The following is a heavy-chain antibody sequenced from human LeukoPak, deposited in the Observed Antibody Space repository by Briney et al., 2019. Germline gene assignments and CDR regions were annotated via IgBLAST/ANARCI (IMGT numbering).Heavy chain of an antibody. CDR2: ISGSGRNT. Sequence: AGGSLRLSCAASGFTFSSYAMSWVRQAPGKGLEWVSVISGSGRNTYYADSVKGRFTISRDNSKNTLYLQMNGLRAEDTAVYYCAKGSDSSDSSLFDYWGQGTLVTVSS. CDR3: AKGSDSSDSSLFDY. J-gene: IGHJ4*02. D-gene: IGHD3-22*01. V-gene: IGHV3-23*01. CDR1: GFTFSSYA.